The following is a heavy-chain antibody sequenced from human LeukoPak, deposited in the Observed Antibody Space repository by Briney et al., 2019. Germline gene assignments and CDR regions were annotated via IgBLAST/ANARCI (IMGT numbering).Heavy chain of an antibody. V-gene: IGHV1-2*06. CDR1: GYTFTGYY. CDR2: INPNSGGT. J-gene: IGHJ4*02. D-gene: IGHD6-13*01. Sequence: GASVKVSCKASGYTFTGYYMHWVRQAPGQGLEWMGRINPNSGGTNYAQKFQGRVTMTRDTSISTAYMELSRLRSDDTAVYYCARERKYSSSWYNLHYWGQGTLVTVSS. CDR3: ARERKYSSSWYNLHY.